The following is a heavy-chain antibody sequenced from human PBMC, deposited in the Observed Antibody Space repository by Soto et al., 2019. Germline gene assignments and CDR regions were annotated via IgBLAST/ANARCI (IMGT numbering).Heavy chain of an antibody. CDR3: ATGGERDYYDHRGWR. D-gene: IGHD3-22*01. CDR1: GGTFSNYA. Sequence: QVQLVQSGAEVKKPGSSVKVSCKASGGTFSNYALDWVRQAPGQGLEWMGGIIPIFGTVRHAQNFQGRVTMTAEEPPAAASTGLSSRRYEDTAMYYCATGGERDYYDHRGWRWGQGTLATVSS. CDR2: IIPIFGTV. V-gene: IGHV1-69*12. J-gene: IGHJ4*02.